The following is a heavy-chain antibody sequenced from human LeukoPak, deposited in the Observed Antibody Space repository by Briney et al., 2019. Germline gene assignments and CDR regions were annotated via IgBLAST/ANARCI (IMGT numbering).Heavy chain of an antibody. Sequence: GESLKISCKGSGYSFGTYWTGWVRQMPGKGLEWMGIIYPGDSHTRYSPSFQGQVTISADKSTSTAYLQWNSLKSSDTAIYYCARLYTRLTRSIWGYFDPWGQGTLVTVSS. CDR2: IYPGDSHT. V-gene: IGHV5-51*01. CDR1: GYSFGTYW. D-gene: IGHD3-16*01. J-gene: IGHJ5*02. CDR3: ARLYTRLTRSIWGYFDP.